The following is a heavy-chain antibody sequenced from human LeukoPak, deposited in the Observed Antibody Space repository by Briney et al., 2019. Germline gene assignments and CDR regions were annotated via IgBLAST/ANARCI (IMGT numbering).Heavy chain of an antibody. V-gene: IGHV3-21*01. J-gene: IGHJ4*02. Sequence: GGSLRLSCAASGLIFSTSSMNWVCQAPGKGLEWVSSISSSSGSIFYADSVKGRFTISRDNSKNSLYLQMNSLRADDTAVYYCARDLSGYGDYVDYWGQGTLVTVSS. CDR3: ARDLSGYGDYVDY. CDR2: ISSSSGSI. CDR1: GLIFSTSS. D-gene: IGHD4-17*01.